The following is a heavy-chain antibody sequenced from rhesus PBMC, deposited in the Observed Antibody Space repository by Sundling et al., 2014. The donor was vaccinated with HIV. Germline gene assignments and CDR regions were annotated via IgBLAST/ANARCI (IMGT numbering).Heavy chain of an antibody. CDR1: GFTFYDHA. CDR2: ISWDGNYK. D-gene: IGHD1-20*01. CDR3: ARDPYMGTITRTVES. V-gene: IGHV3-67*01. Sequence: EVQLVESGGGVVQPGGSLRLSCEASGFTFYDHAMHWIRQVPGMGLEWVSGISWDGNYKYYADSVKGRFTVSRDNAKNSLYLQMDSLRSEDTGFYYCARDPYMGTITRTVESWGQGVVVTVSS. J-gene: IGHJ6*01.